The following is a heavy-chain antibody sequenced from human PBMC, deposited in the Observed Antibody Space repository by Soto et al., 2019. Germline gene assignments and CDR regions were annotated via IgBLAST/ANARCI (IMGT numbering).Heavy chain of an antibody. CDR2: INPSGGST. Sequence: EASVKVSCKASGYTITSYYMHWVRQAPGQGLEWMGIINPSGGSTGYAQKFQGRATMSRDTSTSTVYMELSSLRSEDTAVYYCARDRSDDKVWGSYSLGHGAFDIWGQGTMVT. V-gene: IGHV1-46*01. CDR3: ARDRSDDKVWGSYSLGHGAFDI. D-gene: IGHD3-16*01. CDR1: GYTITSYY. J-gene: IGHJ3*02.